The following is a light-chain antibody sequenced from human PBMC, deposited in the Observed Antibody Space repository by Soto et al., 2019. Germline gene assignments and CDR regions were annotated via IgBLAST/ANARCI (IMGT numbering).Light chain of an antibody. Sequence: ETVMTQSPATLSVSPGERATLSCRASLSVGSNLAWYQQRPGQAPRLLIYGASTRATGIPVRFSGSGSGTDCTLSISSLQSEDFGFYYCQLYNKWPLFTFGRGNRVDMK. V-gene: IGKV3-15*01. CDR3: QLYNKWPLFT. CDR1: LSVGSN. J-gene: IGKJ3*01. CDR2: GAS.